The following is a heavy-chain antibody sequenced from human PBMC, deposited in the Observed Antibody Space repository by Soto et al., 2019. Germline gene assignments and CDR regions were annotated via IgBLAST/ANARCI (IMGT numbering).Heavy chain of an antibody. J-gene: IGHJ4*02. CDR1: GFTFSSYW. Sequence: GGSLRLSCAASGFTFSSYWMSWVRQAPGKGLEWVANIKQDGSEKYYVDSVKGRFTISRDNAKNSLYLQMNSLRAEDTAVYYCARDRLRGVIYSDYWGQGTLVTVSS. CDR2: IKQDGSEK. D-gene: IGHD3-10*01. V-gene: IGHV3-7*01. CDR3: ARDRLRGVIYSDY.